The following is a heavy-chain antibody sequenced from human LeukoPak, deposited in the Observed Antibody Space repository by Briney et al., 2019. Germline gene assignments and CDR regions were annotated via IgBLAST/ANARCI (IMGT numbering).Heavy chain of an antibody. D-gene: IGHD6-19*01. Sequence: GGSLRLSCAASRFTFSNYWMSWVRQAPGKGLEWVANIKQDGSEKYYVDSVKGRFTISRDNAENSLFLQMNSLRDEDTAVYYCARDPYSGGYGAHYYYYMDVWGKGTTVTVSS. CDR2: IKQDGSEK. CDR3: ARDPYSGGYGAHYYYYMDV. V-gene: IGHV3-7*01. CDR1: RFTFSNYW. J-gene: IGHJ6*03.